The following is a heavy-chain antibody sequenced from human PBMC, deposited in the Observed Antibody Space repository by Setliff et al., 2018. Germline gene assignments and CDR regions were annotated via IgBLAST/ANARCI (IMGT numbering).Heavy chain of an antibody. CDR3: ARVLRGYSGYDSVDY. CDR1: GFTFVNYW. Sequence: GGSLRLSCAASGFTFVNYWMHWVRQAPGKGLVWVSRVNSDGSSTIYADSVKGRFTISRDNAENTLYLQMNSLRPDDTALYYCARVLRGYSGYDSVDYWGQGTLVTVSS. D-gene: IGHD5-12*01. J-gene: IGHJ4*02. CDR2: VNSDGSST. V-gene: IGHV3-74*01.